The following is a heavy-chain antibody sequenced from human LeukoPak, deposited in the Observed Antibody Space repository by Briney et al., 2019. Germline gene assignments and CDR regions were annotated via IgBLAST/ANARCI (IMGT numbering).Heavy chain of an antibody. J-gene: IGHJ3*02. Sequence: PSETLSLICTVSGGPIRNSYWSWVRHSAGTGMQWIGRIHGTLGSTNHNPSLKSRVAMSLDTSSNQFSLRLSAMSAADTATYYCARIFDRDIWGQGTLVTVSP. D-gene: IGHD3-3*01. CDR2: IHGTLGST. CDR1: GGPIRNSY. V-gene: IGHV4-4*07. CDR3: ARIFDRDI.